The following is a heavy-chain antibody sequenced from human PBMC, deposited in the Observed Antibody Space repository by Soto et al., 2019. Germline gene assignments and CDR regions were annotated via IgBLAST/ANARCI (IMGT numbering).Heavy chain of an antibody. CDR1: GGSISSGGYS. D-gene: IGHD3-22*01. V-gene: IGHV4-30-2*03. J-gene: IGHJ4*02. CDR2: ISHSGST. CDR3: ARAYYDSSGLPFDY. Sequence: SETLSLTCAVSGGSISSGGYSWSWIRQPPGKGLEWIGYISHSGSTYYNPSLKSRVTISVDTSKNQFSLKLGSVTAADTAVYYCARAYYDSSGLPFDYWGQGTLVTVS.